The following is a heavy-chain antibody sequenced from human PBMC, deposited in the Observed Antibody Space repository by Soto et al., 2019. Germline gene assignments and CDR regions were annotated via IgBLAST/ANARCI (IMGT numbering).Heavy chain of an antibody. V-gene: IGHV4-39*02. CDR1: GDSISSSKYH. D-gene: IGHD3-3*01. CDR3: ARRTRAGDYSDY. CDR2: SYYSGSP. J-gene: IGHJ4*02. Sequence: SETLSLTCTFSGDSISSSKYHWGWIRQPPGKGLEWIGSSYYSGSPYYNSSLKSRVTISVDTSKNHFSLKLSSVTAADTAVYYCARRTRAGDYSDYWGQGTLVTVSS.